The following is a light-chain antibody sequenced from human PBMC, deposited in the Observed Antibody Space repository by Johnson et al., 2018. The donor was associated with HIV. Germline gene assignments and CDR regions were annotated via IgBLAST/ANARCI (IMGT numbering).Light chain of an antibody. CDR1: SSNIGNNY. Sequence: QSMLTQPPSVSAAPGQKVTISCSGSSSNIGNNYVSWYQQLPGTAPKLLIYENHKRPSGIPDRFSGSKSGTSATLGITGLQTGDEADYYCGTWDSSLSAGFYVFGTGTKVTVL. CDR3: GTWDSSLSAGFYV. V-gene: IGLV1-51*02. CDR2: ENH. J-gene: IGLJ1*01.